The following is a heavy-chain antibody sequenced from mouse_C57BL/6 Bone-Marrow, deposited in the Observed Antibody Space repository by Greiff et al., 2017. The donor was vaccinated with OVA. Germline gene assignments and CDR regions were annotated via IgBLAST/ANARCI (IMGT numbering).Heavy chain of an antibody. J-gene: IGHJ2*01. Sequence: QLEPSGDELVRPGAPVKLSCTASGFNIKDDYMHWVKQRPEQGLEWIGWIDPENGDTEYASKFQGKATITADTSSNTAYLQLSSLTSEDTAVYYCTTYPFITTVVADYWGQGTTLTVSS. CDR1: GFNIKDDY. CDR2: IDPENGDT. D-gene: IGHD1-1*01. V-gene: IGHV14-4*01. CDR3: TTYPFITTVVADY.